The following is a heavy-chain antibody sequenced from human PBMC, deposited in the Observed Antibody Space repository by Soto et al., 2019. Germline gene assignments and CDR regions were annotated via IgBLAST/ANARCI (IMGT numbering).Heavy chain of an antibody. J-gene: IGHJ1*01. D-gene: IGHD3-10*01. CDR3: TKEERLWFGYVTDGYFQH. Sequence: PGGSLRLSCAASGFPFDDYALTLVRQSPGKGLEWVSTITSSGGATYQADSVKGRFTISRDNSKNTLYLQMSSLRAEDTAVYYCTKEERLWFGYVTDGYFQHWGRGTLVTVSS. V-gene: IGHV3-23*01. CDR1: GFPFDDYA. CDR2: ITSSGGAT.